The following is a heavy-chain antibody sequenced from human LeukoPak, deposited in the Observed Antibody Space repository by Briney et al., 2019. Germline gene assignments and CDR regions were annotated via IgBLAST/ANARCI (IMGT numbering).Heavy chain of an antibody. CDR3: AKDRSYYDSTGYSY. D-gene: IGHD3-22*01. CDR2: LTGTGDTT. CDR1: GFTFSNFA. V-gene: IGHV3-23*01. Sequence: GGSLRLSCAVSGFTFSNFAMSWVRQAPGKGLEWVPALTGTGDTTFYADSVKGRFTISRDNSKNTLYLQMNSLRVDDTAVYYCAKDRSYYDSTGYSYWGQGTLVTVSS. J-gene: IGHJ4*02.